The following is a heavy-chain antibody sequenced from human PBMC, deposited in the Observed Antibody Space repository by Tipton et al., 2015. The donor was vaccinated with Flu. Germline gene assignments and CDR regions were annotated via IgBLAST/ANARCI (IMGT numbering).Heavy chain of an antibody. Sequence: TLSLTCTVSGGSISSSSYYWGWIRQPAGKGLEWIGRIYTSGSTNYNPSLKSRVTISVDTSKNQFSLKLSSVTAADTAVYYCARVTSTWFDPWGQGTLVTVSS. CDR3: ARVTSTWFDP. CDR1: GGSISSSSYY. CDR2: IYTSGST. V-gene: IGHV4-61*02. J-gene: IGHJ5*02.